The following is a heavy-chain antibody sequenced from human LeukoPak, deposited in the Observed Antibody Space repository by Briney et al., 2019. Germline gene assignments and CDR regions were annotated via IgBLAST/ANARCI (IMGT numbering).Heavy chain of an antibody. CDR1: GYSFTNYA. D-gene: IGHD5-12*01. Sequence: ASAKVSCKASGYSFTNYAMHWVRQAPGQRLEWMGWINAGNGNTKYSQKFQGRVTITRDTSASTGHVELSSLRSEDTAVYYCVKGSGYDSNFDYWGQGTLVTVSS. V-gene: IGHV1-3*01. J-gene: IGHJ4*02. CDR2: INAGNGNT. CDR3: VKGSGYDSNFDY.